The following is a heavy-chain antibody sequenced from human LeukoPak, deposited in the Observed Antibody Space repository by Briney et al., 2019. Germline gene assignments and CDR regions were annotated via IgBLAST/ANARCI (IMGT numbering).Heavy chain of an antibody. CDR3: ARDVRNWNYGDYFDY. CDR1: GGSISSYS. D-gene: IGHD1-7*01. V-gene: IGHV4-4*07. Sequence: SETLSLTCIVSGGSISSYSWNWIRQPAGKGLEWIGRIYTSGSTNYNPSLKSRVTMSVDTSKNQFSLKLSSVTAADTAVYYCARDVRNWNYGDYFDYWGQGTLVTVSS. J-gene: IGHJ4*02. CDR2: IYTSGST.